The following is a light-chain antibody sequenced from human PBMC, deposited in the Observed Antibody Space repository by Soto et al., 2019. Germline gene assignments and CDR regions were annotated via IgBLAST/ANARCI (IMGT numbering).Light chain of an antibody. V-gene: IGKV3-11*01. Sequence: EIILTQSPATLSLSPGERATLSCRASQSVSSSLAWYQQKPGQAPRLLIYDSSNRATGIPARFSGSGSVTDFTLTISSLEPEDFAVYYWQQRSNWPPLWTFGQGTKVEIK. J-gene: IGKJ1*01. CDR1: QSVSSS. CDR3: QQRSNWPPLWT. CDR2: DSS.